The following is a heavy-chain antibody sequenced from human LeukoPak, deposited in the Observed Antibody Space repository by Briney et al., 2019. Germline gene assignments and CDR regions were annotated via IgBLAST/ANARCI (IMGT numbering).Heavy chain of an antibody. CDR3: ARGTGSYYNVGYYGMDV. CDR1: GGTFSSYA. V-gene: IGHV1-69*05. D-gene: IGHD3-10*01. J-gene: IGHJ6*02. CDR2: IITIFGTA. Sequence: ASVKVSCKASGGTFSSYAISWVRQAPGQGLEWMGGIITIFGTANYAQKFQGRVTITTDESTSTAYMELSSLRSEDTAVYYCARGTGSYYNVGYYGMDVWGQGTTVTVSS.